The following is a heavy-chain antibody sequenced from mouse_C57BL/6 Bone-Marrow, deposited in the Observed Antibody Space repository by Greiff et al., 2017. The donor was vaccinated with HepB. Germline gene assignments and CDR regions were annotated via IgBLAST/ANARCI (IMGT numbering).Heavy chain of an antibody. CDR2: IYPGSGNT. D-gene: IGHD1-1*01. CDR3: ARGGLRYAMDY. J-gene: IGHJ4*01. CDR1: GYTFTDYY. Sequence: VQLQQSGAELVRPGASVKLSCKASGYTFTDYYINWVKQRPGQGLEWIARIYPGSGNTYYNEKFKGKATLTAEKSSSTAYMQLSSLTSEDSAVYFCARGGLRYAMDYWGQGTSVTVSP. V-gene: IGHV1-76*01.